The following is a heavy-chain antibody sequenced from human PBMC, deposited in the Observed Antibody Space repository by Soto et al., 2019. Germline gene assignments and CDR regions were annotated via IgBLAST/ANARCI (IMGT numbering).Heavy chain of an antibody. CDR2: INPNSGGT. J-gene: IGHJ5*02. CDR3: ARDLTGTTQGPNWFDP. Sequence: GASVKVSCKASGYTFTGYYMHWVRQAPGQGLEWMGWINPNSGGTNYAQKFQGWVTMTRDTSISTAYMELSRLRSDDTAVYYCARDLTGTTQGPNWFDPWGQGTLVTVSS. CDR1: GYTFTGYY. V-gene: IGHV1-2*04. D-gene: IGHD1-20*01.